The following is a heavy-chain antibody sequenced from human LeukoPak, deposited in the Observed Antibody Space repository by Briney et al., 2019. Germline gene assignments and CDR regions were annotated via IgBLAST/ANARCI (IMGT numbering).Heavy chain of an antibody. CDR2: INSDGSST. CDR3: AKGPSGGYSSFAWYFDL. Sequence: RSGGSLRLSCAASGFTFNTYFMYWVRQAPGGGLVWVARINSDGSSTRYADSVKGRFTISRDNSKNTLYLQMNSLRAEDTAVYYCAKGPSGGYSSFAWYFDLWGRGTLVTVSS. CDR1: GFTFNTYF. J-gene: IGHJ2*01. D-gene: IGHD5-18*01. V-gene: IGHV3-74*01.